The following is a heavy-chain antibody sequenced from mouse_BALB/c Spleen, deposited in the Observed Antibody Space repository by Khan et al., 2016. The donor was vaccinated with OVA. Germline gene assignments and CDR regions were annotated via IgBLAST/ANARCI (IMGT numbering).Heavy chain of an antibody. J-gene: IGHJ4*01. Sequence: DLVKPGASVKLSCKASGYTFTSYWINWIKQRPGQGLEWIGRIAPGSGSPYYNEMFKGQATLTVDTSSSTAYIQLSSLSSEDSAVYCWARENCHGSSGYAMDYWGQGTSVTVSS. CDR2: IAPGSGSP. CDR3: ARENCHGSSGYAMDY. D-gene: IGHD1-1*01. CDR1: GYTFTSYW. V-gene: IGHV1S41*01.